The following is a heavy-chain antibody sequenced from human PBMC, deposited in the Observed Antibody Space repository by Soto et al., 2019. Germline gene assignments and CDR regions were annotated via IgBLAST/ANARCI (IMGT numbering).Heavy chain of an antibody. J-gene: IGHJ4*02. Sequence: PVGSLRLSCAVSGFTFSSYVMSWVRQAPGKGLEWVANINRGGNETYYVDSVKGRFTISRDNSKNSLYLQMNSLRAEDTAVYCRAREGPLVLVNWGQGTLVTVSS. CDR2: INRGGNET. CDR1: GFTFSSYV. V-gene: IGHV3-7*05. CDR3: AREGPLVLVN. D-gene: IGHD3-22*01.